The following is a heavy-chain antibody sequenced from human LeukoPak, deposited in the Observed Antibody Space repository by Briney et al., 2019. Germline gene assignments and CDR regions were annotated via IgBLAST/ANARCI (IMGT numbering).Heavy chain of an antibody. CDR2: INHSGST. J-gene: IGHJ4*02. V-gene: IGHV4-34*01. Sequence: KPSETLSLTCAVYGGSLSGYYWSWIRQPPGKGLEWIGEINHSGSTNYNPSLKSRVTISVDTSKNQFSLKLSSVTAADTAVYYCARPNILTGYYPWGQGTLVTVSS. CDR3: ARPNILTGYYP. D-gene: IGHD3-9*01. CDR1: GGSLSGYY.